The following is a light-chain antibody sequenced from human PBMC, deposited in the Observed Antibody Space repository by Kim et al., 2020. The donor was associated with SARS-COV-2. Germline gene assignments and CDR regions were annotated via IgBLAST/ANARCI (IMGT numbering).Light chain of an antibody. Sequence: SYELTQPPSVSVAPGKTARITCGGNYIGSKSVHWYQQKPGQAPVLVIYYDSDRPSGIPERFSGSNSGNTATLTISRGEVGDEADYYCQVWDSSSDHWVFGGGTQLTVL. V-gene: IGLV3-21*04. J-gene: IGLJ3*02. CDR3: QVWDSSSDHWV. CDR1: YIGSKS. CDR2: YDS.